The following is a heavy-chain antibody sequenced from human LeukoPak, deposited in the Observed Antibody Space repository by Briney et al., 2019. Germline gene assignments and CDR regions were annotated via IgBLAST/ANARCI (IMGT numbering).Heavy chain of an antibody. CDR1: DDSITMYY. J-gene: IGHJ5*02. D-gene: IGHD2-2*01. CDR2: IYYTGST. V-gene: IGHV4-59*12. Sequence: SETLSLTCSVSDDSITMYYWTWIRQPPGKGLEWIGYIYYTGSTNYNPSLKSRVTISVDTSKNQFSLKLSSVTAADTAVYYCARLVQRHNWFDPWGQGTLVTVSS. CDR3: ARLVQRHNWFDP.